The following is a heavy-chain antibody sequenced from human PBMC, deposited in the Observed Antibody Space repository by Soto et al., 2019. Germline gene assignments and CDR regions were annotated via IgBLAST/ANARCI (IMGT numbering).Heavy chain of an antibody. J-gene: IGHJ5*02. V-gene: IGHV1-2*04. CDR1: GYTFTGYY. Sequence: ASVKVSCKASGYTFTGYYMHWVRQAPGQGLEWMGWINPNSGGTNYAQKFQGWVTMTRDTSISTAYMELSRLRSDDTAVYYCARDNNGYVRGEYNWFDPWGQGTLVTVSS. D-gene: IGHD5-12*01. CDR3: ARDNNGYVRGEYNWFDP. CDR2: INPNSGGT.